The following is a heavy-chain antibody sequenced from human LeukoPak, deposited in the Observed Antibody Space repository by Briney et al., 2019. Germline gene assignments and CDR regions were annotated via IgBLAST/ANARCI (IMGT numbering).Heavy chain of an antibody. CDR1: GGSISSSGYY. CDR3: AMRSAYYYYMDV. Sequence: SETLSLTCTVSGGSISSSGYYWGWIRQPPGKGLEWIGSIYYSGSTYYNPSLKSRVTISVDTSKNQFSLKLSSVTAADTAVYYCAMRSAYYYYMDVWGKGTTVTVSS. J-gene: IGHJ6*03. CDR2: IYYSGST. V-gene: IGHV4-39*01. D-gene: IGHD2-15*01.